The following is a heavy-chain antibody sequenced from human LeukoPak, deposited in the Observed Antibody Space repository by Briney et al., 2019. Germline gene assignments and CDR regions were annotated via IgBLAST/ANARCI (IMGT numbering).Heavy chain of an antibody. Sequence: PSETLSLTCAVSGGSISSGGYSWSWIRQPPGKGLEWIGYIYHSGSTYYNPSLKSRVTISVDRSKNQFSLKLSSVTAADTAVYYCARGNEWELRAFDYWGQGTLVTVSS. D-gene: IGHD1-26*01. CDR1: GGSISSGGYS. J-gene: IGHJ4*02. V-gene: IGHV4-30-2*01. CDR3: ARGNEWELRAFDY. CDR2: IYHSGST.